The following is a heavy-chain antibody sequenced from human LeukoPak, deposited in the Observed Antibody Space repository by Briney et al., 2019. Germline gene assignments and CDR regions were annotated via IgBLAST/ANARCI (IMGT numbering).Heavy chain of an antibody. CDR3: ARSMYGEGRRIIDFDY. CDR1: GFTFSNHY. Sequence: GGSLRLSCAASGFTFSNHYMDWVRQAPGKGPEWVSRTRNKVNSYTTAYAASVTGRFTVSRDDSSNSVYLQMNSMKIEDTAVYYCARSMYGEGRRIIDFDYWGQGSLLTVSS. CDR2: TRNKVNSYTT. V-gene: IGHV3-72*01. D-gene: IGHD4/OR15-4a*01. J-gene: IGHJ4*02.